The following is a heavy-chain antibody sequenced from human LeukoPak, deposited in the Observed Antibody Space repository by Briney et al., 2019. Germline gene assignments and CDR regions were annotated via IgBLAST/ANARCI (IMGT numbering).Heavy chain of an antibody. V-gene: IGHV4-39*07. CDR2: IYYSGST. CDR1: GGSISSSSYY. J-gene: IGHJ4*02. D-gene: IGHD5-12*01. CDR3: VICSGYPGGFDY. Sequence: SETLSLTCTVSGGSISSSSYYWGWIRQPPGKGLEWIGSIYYSGSTYYNPSLKSRVTISVDTSKNQFSPKLSSVTAADTAVYYCVICSGYPGGFDYWGQGTLVTVSS.